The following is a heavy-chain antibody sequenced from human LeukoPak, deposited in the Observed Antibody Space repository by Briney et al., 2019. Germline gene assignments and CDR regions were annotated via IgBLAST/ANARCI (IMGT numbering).Heavy chain of an antibody. V-gene: IGHV3-21*01. CDR1: GFTFSSYS. CDR2: ISSSSSYI. J-gene: IGHJ4*02. Sequence: GGSLRLSCAASGFTFSSYSMNWVRQAPGKGLEWVSSISSSSSYIYYADSMKGRFTISRDNSKNTLYLQMNSLRAEDTALYYCARRLSPYSSIWPLDYWGQGTLVTVSS. CDR3: ARRLSPYSSIWPLDY. D-gene: IGHD6-13*01.